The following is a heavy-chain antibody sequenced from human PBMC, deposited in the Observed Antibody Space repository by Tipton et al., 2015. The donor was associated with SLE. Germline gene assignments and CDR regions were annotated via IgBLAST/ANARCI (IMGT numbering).Heavy chain of an antibody. Sequence: LRLSCTVSGGSISSYYWSWIRQPAGKGLEWIGRIYAGGSTNYNPSLKSRVTMSVDASKNQFSLKLSSVTAADTAAYYCARMLNGLNYYYYMDVWGKGTTVTVSS. D-gene: IGHD2-8*01. J-gene: IGHJ6*03. V-gene: IGHV4-4*07. CDR2: IYAGGST. CDR3: ARMLNGLNYYYYMDV. CDR1: GGSISSYY.